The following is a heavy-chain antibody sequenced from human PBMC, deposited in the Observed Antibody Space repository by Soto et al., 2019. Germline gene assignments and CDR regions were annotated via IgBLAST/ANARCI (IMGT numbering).Heavy chain of an antibody. CDR2: ISSSGTTA. J-gene: IGHJ4*02. CDR1: GFTFGDYY. D-gene: IGHD3-9*01. Sequence: QVQLVASGGGLVKPGGSLRLSCTVSGFTFGDYYMSWIRQAPGKGLEWLAYISSSGTTADYSDSVKGRFTISRDNSKNSLFLQMNGLRAEDTAKYYCARDRGPSNYDWVLTVWGQGTLVTVSS. V-gene: IGHV3-11*01. CDR3: ARDRGPSNYDWVLTV.